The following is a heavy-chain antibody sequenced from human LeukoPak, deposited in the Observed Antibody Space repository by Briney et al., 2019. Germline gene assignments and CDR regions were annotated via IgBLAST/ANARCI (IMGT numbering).Heavy chain of an antibody. Sequence: SETLSLTCTVSGGSISRYYWSWLRQPPGEGVEWVGYINYSGATNYNTSLKSRVNISREESKKQLSLKLSSVTAADTAVYFCAIVPARRVVTTPTYSDYWGQGTLVTVSS. J-gene: IGHJ4*02. CDR2: INYSGAT. CDR1: GGSISRYY. CDR3: AIVPARRVVTTPTYSDY. V-gene: IGHV4-59*01. D-gene: IGHD2-21*02.